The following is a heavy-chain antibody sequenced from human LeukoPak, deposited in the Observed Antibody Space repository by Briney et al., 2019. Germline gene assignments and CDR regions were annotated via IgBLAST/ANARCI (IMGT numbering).Heavy chain of an antibody. CDR2: ISSSSSYI. Sequence: GGSLRLSCAASGFTFSSYSMNWVRQAPGKGLEWVSSISSSSSYIYYADSVKGRFTISRDNAKNSLYLQMNSLRAEDTALYYCAKGIPVTGPLDYWGQGTLVTVSS. CDR3: AKGIPVTGPLDY. CDR1: GFTFSSYS. V-gene: IGHV3-21*04. J-gene: IGHJ4*02. D-gene: IGHD4-17*01.